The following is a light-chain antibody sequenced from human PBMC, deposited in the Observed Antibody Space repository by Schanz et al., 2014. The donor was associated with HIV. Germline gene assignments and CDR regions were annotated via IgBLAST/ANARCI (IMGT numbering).Light chain of an antibody. CDR3: CSYAVIFSPLYL. Sequence: QSALTQPASVSGSPGQSITISCTGTTGDIGSYDLVSWYQQHPGKAPKLLIYEVAKRPSGVSNRFSGSKSGNTASLTISGLQTEDESDYYCCSYAVIFSPLYLFGTGTKLTVL. CDR2: EVA. V-gene: IGLV2-23*02. CDR1: TGDIGSYDL. J-gene: IGLJ1*01.